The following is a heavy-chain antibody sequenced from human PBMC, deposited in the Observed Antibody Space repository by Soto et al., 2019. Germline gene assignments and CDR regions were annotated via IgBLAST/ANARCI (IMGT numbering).Heavy chain of an antibody. V-gene: IGHV1-46*01. J-gene: IGHJ4*02. CDR3: ARGYYDILTGYSPFDY. D-gene: IGHD3-9*01. Sequence: GASVKVSRKASGYTFTSYYMHWVRQAPGQGLEWMGIINPSGGSTSYAQKFQGRVTMTRGTSTSTVYMELSSLRSEDTAVYYCARGYYDILTGYSPFDYWGQGTLVTVSS. CDR1: GYTFTSYY. CDR2: INPSGGST.